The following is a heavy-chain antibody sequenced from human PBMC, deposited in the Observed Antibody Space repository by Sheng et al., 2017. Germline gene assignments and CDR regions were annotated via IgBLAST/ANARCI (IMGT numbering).Heavy chain of an antibody. CDR2: VHYTGST. CDR1: GDSVTSDNYY. Sequence: QVQLQESGPGLVKPSETLSLTCSVSGDSVTSDNYYWSWIRQPPGKALEWIGYVHYTGSTSYSPSLKSRLSMSVDTSTNQFSLRLRSVTATDTAVYYCARSPIFGVMKYRSFETWGQGTLVAVS. J-gene: IGHJ5*02. V-gene: IGHV4-61*01. D-gene: IGHD3-3*01. CDR3: ARSPIFGVMKYRSFET.